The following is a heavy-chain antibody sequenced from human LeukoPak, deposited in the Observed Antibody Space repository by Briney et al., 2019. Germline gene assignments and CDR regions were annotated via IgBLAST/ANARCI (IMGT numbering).Heavy chain of an antibody. J-gene: IGHJ4*02. Sequence: ASVKASCKASGYTFTSYDINWVRQATGQGLEWMGWMNPNSGGTNYAQKFQGRVTMTRDTSISTAYMELSRLRSDDTAVYYCARLKGSAAAGTGWGQGTLVTVSS. D-gene: IGHD6-13*01. CDR2: MNPNSGGT. CDR1: GYTFTSYD. V-gene: IGHV1-2*02. CDR3: ARLKGSAAAGTG.